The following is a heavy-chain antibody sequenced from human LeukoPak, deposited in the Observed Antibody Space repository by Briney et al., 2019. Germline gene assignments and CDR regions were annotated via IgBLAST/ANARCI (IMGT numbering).Heavy chain of an antibody. J-gene: IGHJ4*02. CDR1: GGSISSYY. CDR3: ARVVDTAPDC. Sequence: PSETLSLTCTVSGGSISSYYWSWIRQPPGKGLEWIGYIYYSGSTNYNPSLKSRVTISVDTSKNQFSLKLSSVTAADTAVYYCARVVDTAPDCWVQGTLVTVSS. V-gene: IGHV4-59*01. CDR2: IYYSGST. D-gene: IGHD5-18*01.